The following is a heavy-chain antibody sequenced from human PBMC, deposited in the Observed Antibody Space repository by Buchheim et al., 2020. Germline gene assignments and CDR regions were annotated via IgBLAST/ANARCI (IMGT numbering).Heavy chain of an antibody. D-gene: IGHD6-19*01. CDR3: AKEVGTIGVAGPYFDY. CDR1: GFTFSSYA. V-gene: IGHV3-23*04. CDR2: ISDSGSNT. J-gene: IGHJ4*02. Sequence: EVQLVESGGGLVQPGGSLRLSCAASGFTFSSYAMSCVRRAPGKGLEWVSAISDSGSNTYYADSVKGRFTFSRDNSKNTLYLQMNSLRAEDTAVYYCAKEVGTIGVAGPYFDYWGQGIL.